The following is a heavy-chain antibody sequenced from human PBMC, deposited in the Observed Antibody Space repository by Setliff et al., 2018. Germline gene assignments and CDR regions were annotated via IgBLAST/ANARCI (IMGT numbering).Heavy chain of an antibody. J-gene: IGHJ3*01. V-gene: IGHV1-18*01. CDR3: AISTLSICSGGSCPNAFDV. CDR2: ISPYTGNT. Sequence: SVKVSCKASGYTFTDFGINWVRQAPGQGLEWMGWISPYTGNTYSAQRFQGIVTLTKDTSTSAAYMELRTLRSDDTAVYYCAISTLSICSGGSCPNAFDVWGQGTMVTVSS. D-gene: IGHD2-15*01. CDR1: GYTFTDFG.